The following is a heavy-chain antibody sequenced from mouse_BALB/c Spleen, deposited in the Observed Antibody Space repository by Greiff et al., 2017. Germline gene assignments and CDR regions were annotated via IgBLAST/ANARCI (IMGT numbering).Heavy chain of an antibody. CDR3: ARNQGDGYYVRYFDV. D-gene: IGHD2-3*01. V-gene: IGHV2-2*02. CDR2: IWSGGST. CDR1: GFSLTSYG. Sequence: QVQLQQSGPGLVQPSQSLSITCTVSGFSLTSYGVHWVRQSPGKGLEWLGVIWSGGSTDYNAAFISRLSISKDNSKSQVFFKMNSLQANDTAIYYCARNQGDGYYVRYFDVWGAGTTVTVSS. J-gene: IGHJ1*01.